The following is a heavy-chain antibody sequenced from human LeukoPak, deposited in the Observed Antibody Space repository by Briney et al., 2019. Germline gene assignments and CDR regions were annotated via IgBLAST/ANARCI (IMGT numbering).Heavy chain of an antibody. V-gene: IGHV1-2*02. CDR1: GYTFTGYY. J-gene: IGHJ5*02. CDR3: ARDPFSYAFWSGYPS. D-gene: IGHD3-3*01. CDR2: INPNSGGT. Sequence: SSVKVSCKASGYTFTGYYMHWVRQAPGQGLEWMGWINPNSGGTNYAQKFQDRVTMTRDTSISKAYMELSRLGSDDTHVYYCARDPFSYAFWSGYPSWGQGTLVTVSS.